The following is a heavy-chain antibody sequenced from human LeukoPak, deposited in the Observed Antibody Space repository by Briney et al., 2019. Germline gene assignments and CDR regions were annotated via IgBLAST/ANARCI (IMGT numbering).Heavy chain of an antibody. CDR3: AAAGGGWYPGLHY. CDR2: IYSGGST. V-gene: IGHV3-53*01. D-gene: IGHD6-19*01. CDR1: GFTVSSNY. J-gene: IGHJ4*02. Sequence: TGGSLRLSCAASGFTVSSNYMSWVRQAPGKGLEWVSVIYSGGSTYYADSVKGRFTISRDNSKNTLYLQMNSLRAEDTAVYYCAAAGGGWYPGLHYWGQGTLVTVSS.